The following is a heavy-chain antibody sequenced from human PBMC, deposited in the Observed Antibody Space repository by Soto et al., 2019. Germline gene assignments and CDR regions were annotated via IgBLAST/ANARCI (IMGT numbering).Heavy chain of an antibody. CDR2: IWYDGSNK. Sequence: GGSLRLSCAASGFTFSSYGMHWVRQAPGKGLEWAAVIWYDGSNKYYADSVKGRFTISRDNSKNTLYLQMNSLRAEDTAVYYCAYLGSSWLSPYYYYYGMDVWGQGTTVTVSS. V-gene: IGHV3-33*01. CDR1: GFTFSSYG. J-gene: IGHJ6*02. CDR3: AYLGSSWLSPYYYYYGMDV. D-gene: IGHD6-13*01.